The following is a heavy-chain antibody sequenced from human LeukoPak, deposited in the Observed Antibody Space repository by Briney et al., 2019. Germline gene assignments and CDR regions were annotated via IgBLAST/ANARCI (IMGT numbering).Heavy chain of an antibody. CDR3: AGVSIEVAVIGFDY. Sequence: PSETLSLTCTVSGDSISSSSYYWGWIRQPPGKGLEWIGSTYYSGSTYYNPSLKSRVTISVDTSKKQFSLKLSSVTPADTPVYYCAGVSIEVAVIGFDYWGQGTLVSVP. J-gene: IGHJ4*02. CDR1: GDSISSSSYY. V-gene: IGHV4-39*01. CDR2: TYYSGST. D-gene: IGHD6-19*01.